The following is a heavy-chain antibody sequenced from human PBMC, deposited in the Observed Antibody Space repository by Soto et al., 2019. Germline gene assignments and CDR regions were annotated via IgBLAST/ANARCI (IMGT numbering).Heavy chain of an antibody. D-gene: IGHD2-21*01. CDR3: ARQGPGGVHLWPPSHFSRYGIDV. Sequence: QVQLVQSGPEVKKPGASVKVSCKASGITISTYGISWVRQAPGQGLEWLGGIVPIFGTSSYAEKFQGRLTCTADDSTITACMELSSLTSEDSAFYYCARQGPGGVHLWPPSHFSRYGIDVWGQGTTVIVSS. CDR2: IVPIFGTS. V-gene: IGHV1-69*01. J-gene: IGHJ6*02. CDR1: GITISTYG.